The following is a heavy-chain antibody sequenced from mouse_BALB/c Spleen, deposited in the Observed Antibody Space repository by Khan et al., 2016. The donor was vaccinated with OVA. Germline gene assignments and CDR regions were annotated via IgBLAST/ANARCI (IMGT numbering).Heavy chain of an antibody. D-gene: IGHD1-3*01. V-gene: IGHV2-9*02. Sequence: QVQLQQSGPGLVAPSQTLSITCTVSGFSLSNYGVHWVRQPPGKGLEWLGVIWAGGSTNHNSALMSRLSISKDDSKSQVFLKMNSLQNDDTAMYCCARAFYNGAWFAYWGHGTLVTVSA. J-gene: IGHJ3*01. CDR1: GFSLSNYG. CDR3: ARAFYNGAWFAY. CDR2: IWAGGST.